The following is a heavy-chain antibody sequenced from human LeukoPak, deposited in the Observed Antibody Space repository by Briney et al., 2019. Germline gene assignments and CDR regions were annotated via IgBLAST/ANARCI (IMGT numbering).Heavy chain of an antibody. V-gene: IGHV4-4*07. D-gene: IGHD5-12*01. CDR3: ARLTSLEYGGRFDY. CDR2: IYITGST. CDR1: GGSISSYY. J-gene: IGHJ4*02. Sequence: SETLSLTCTVSGGSISSYYRSWIRQPAGKGLEWIGRIYITGSTNYNPSLKSRVTMSVDTSKNQFSLKLSSVTAADTAVYYCARLTSLEYGGRFDYWGQGTLVTVSS.